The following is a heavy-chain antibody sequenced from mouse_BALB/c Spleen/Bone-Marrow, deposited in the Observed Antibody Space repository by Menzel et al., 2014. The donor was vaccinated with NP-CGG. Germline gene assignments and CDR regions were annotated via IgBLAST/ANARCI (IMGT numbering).Heavy chain of an antibody. CDR1: GFNIKDSY. J-gene: IGHJ3*01. V-gene: IGHV14-3*02. D-gene: IGHD1-3*01. Sequence: VTLKESGAELVKPGASVKLSCTASGFNIKDSYIHWVKRRPEQGLEWIGRIDPANGNTNYDPKFQGKATITADTSSNTAYLHLNSLTSEDTAVYYCARSPGKVNYWGQGTLVTVSA. CDR2: IDPANGNT. CDR3: ARSPGKVNY.